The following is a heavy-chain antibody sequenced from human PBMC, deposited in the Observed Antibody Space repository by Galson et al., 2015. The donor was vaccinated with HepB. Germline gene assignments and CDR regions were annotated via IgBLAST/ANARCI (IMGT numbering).Heavy chain of an antibody. D-gene: IGHD3-22*01. V-gene: IGHV3-23*01. CDR2: ISGSGGST. J-gene: IGHJ2*01. Sequence: SLRLSCAASGFTFSSYAMSWVRQAPGKGLEWVSAISGSGGSTYYADSVKGRFTISRDNSKNTLYLQMNSLRAEDTAVYYCAKEDGGYDSSGYYFFWGNWYFDLWGRGTLVTVSS. CDR3: AKEDGGYDSSGYYFFWGNWYFDL. CDR1: GFTFSSYA.